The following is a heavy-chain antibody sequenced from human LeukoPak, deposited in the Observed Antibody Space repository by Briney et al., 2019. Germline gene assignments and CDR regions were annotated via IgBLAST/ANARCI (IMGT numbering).Heavy chain of an antibody. CDR1: GYTFTTYA. Sequence: ASVKVPCKTSGYTFTTYAIHWVRQAPGQRPEWMGWINAGNGNTQYSQKFQGRVTITRDTSASTAYMELSSLRSEDTAVYYCASPYPGIAAAGNSYYYGMDVWGQGTTVTVSS. CDR2: INAGNGNT. D-gene: IGHD6-13*01. V-gene: IGHV1-3*01. CDR3: ASPYPGIAAAGNSYYYGMDV. J-gene: IGHJ6*02.